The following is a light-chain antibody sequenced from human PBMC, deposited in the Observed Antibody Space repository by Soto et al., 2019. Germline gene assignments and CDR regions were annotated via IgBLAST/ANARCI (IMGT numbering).Light chain of an antibody. Sequence: DIPMTQSPSSLSASVGDRVTITCRASQSISSYLNWYQQKPGKAPKLLIYAASSLQSGVPSRFSGSGSGTDFTLTISSLQPEDFATYYCQQSYSTPQVTFCPGTKVDIK. CDR2: AAS. CDR1: QSISSY. CDR3: QQSYSTPQVT. V-gene: IGKV1-39*01. J-gene: IGKJ3*01.